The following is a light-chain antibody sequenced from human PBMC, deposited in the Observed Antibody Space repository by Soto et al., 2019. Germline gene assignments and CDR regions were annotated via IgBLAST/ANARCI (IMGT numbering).Light chain of an antibody. CDR1: QSVSTN. V-gene: IGKV3-15*01. J-gene: IGKJ1*01. Sequence: IVMTQSPTTLSVSPGERATLSCRASQSVSTNLAWYQHKPGQAPRLLIYGASSRATGIPARFSGSGSGTEFTLTISSLQSEDFEVYYCQQYDHWPQWTFGQGTKVEIK. CDR2: GAS. CDR3: QQYDHWPQWT.